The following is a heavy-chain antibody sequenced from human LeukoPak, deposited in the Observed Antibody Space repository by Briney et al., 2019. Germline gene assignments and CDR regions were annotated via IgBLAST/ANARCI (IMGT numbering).Heavy chain of an antibody. J-gene: IGHJ3*02. CDR3: ARYDSSGHHHLGAFDI. D-gene: IGHD3-22*01. CDR1: GGSISSGCYY. V-gene: IGHV4-61*01. Sequence: SQTLSLTCTVSGGSISSGCYYWSWIRQPPGKGLESIGYIHYSGSTKNNPSLQSRVIISLNTSKNQFSLKLSSVTAADTAVYFCARYDSSGHHHLGAFDIWGQGTMVTVSS. CDR2: IHYSGST.